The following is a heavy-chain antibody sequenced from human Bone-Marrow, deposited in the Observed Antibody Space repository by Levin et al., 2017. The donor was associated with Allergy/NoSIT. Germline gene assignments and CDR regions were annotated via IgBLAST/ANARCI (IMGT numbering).Heavy chain of an antibody. CDR2: IYHSGST. Sequence: SETLSLTCAVSGGSISSSNWWRWVRQPPGKGLEWIGEIYHSGSTNYNPSLKSRVTISVDKSKNQFSLKLSSVTAADTAVYYGARQVDTATEYYFDYWGQGTLVTVSS. V-gene: IGHV4-4*02. D-gene: IGHD5-18*01. J-gene: IGHJ4*02. CDR3: ARQVDTATEYYFDY. CDR1: GGSISSSNW.